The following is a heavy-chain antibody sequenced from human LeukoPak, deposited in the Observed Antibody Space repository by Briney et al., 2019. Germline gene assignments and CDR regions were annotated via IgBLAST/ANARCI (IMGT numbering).Heavy chain of an antibody. CDR1: GFTFSTNS. CDR2: IGPSSTSI. CDR3: ARENGEAFGY. J-gene: IGHJ4*02. D-gene: IGHD4-17*01. V-gene: IGHV3-21*01. Sequence: KTGGSLRLSCAASGFTFSTNSMNWVRQAPGKGLEWVSSIGPSSTSIYYADSLKGRFTISRDNAKNSLYLQMNSLRAEDTAVYYCARENGEAFGYWGQGTLVTVSS.